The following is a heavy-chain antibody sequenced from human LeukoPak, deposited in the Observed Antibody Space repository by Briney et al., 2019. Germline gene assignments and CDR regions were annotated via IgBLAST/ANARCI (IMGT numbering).Heavy chain of an antibody. D-gene: IGHD3-3*01. CDR1: GYTFSTYG. CDR3: ARGPYYDFWSGYSSAEYFQH. J-gene: IGHJ1*01. V-gene: IGHV1-69*04. CDR2: IIPILGIA. Sequence: SVKVSCKASGYTFSTYGITWVRQAPGQGLEWMGRIIPILGIANYAQKFQGRVTITADKSTSTAYMELSSLRSDDTAVYYCARGPYYDFWSGYSSAEYFQHWGQGTLVTVSS.